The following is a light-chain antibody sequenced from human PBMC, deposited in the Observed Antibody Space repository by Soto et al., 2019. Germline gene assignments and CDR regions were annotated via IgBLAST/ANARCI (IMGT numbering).Light chain of an antibody. CDR3: HQGHNWPLT. J-gene: IGKJ2*01. V-gene: IGKV3-15*01. CDR2: GAS. CDR1: QSISSE. Sequence: EIVMTQSPATLSVSPGERATLSCRASQSISSELAWYQQKPGQPPRLLIYGASTRATGVPARFTGSGSGSAFTLAISGLQSEDFAVYYCHQGHNWPLTFGQGTRLEI.